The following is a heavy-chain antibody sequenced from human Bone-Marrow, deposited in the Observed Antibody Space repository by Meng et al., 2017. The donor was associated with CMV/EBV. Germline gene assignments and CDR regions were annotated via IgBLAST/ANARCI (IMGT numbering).Heavy chain of an antibody. CDR3: ASSSSIADFDY. D-gene: IGHD6-6*01. CDR1: GFTFSDYY. CDR2: ISSSGSTI. Sequence: GGSLRLSCAASGFTFSDYYMSWIRQAPGKGLEWVSYISSSGSTIYYADSVKGRFTISRDNAKNSLYLQMNSLRAEDTAVYYCASSSSIADFDYWGQGTLVTVSS. J-gene: IGHJ4*02. V-gene: IGHV3-11*01.